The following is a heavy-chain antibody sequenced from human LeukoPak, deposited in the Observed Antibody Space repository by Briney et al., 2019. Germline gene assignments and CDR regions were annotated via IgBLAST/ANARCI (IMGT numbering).Heavy chain of an antibody. CDR2: MNPNSGNT. CDR1: GYTFTSYD. Sequence: ASVKVSCEASGYTFTSYDINWVRQATGQGLEWMGWMNPNSGNTGYAQKFQGRVTMTRNTSISTAYVELSSLRSEDTAVYYCASVNPYSSGWYDLDYWGQGTLVTVSS. D-gene: IGHD6-19*01. V-gene: IGHV1-8*01. J-gene: IGHJ4*02. CDR3: ASVNPYSSGWYDLDY.